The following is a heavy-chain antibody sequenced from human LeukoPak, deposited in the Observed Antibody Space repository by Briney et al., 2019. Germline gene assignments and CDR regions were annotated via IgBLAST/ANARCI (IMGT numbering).Heavy chain of an antibody. CDR3: ARETGGDNYYYYGMDV. V-gene: IGHV3-30*04. D-gene: IGHD1-26*01. J-gene: IGHJ6*04. Sequence: GRSLRRSCAASGFTFSSYAMHWVRQAPGKGLEWVAVISYDGSNKYYADSVKGRFTISRDNSKNTLYLQMNSLRAEDTAVYYCARETGGDNYYYYGMDVWGKGTTVTVSS. CDR1: GFTFSSYA. CDR2: ISYDGSNK.